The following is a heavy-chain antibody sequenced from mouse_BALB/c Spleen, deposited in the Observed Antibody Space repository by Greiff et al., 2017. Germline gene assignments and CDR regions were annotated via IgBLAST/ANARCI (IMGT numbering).Heavy chain of an antibody. CDR1: GFTFSDYY. Sequence: EVMLVESGGGLVKPGGSLKLSCAASGFTFSDYYMYWVRQTPEKRLEWVATISDGGSYTYYPDSVKGRFTISRDNAKNNLYLQMSSLKSEDTAMYYCARVGGATVVARAMDYWGQGTSVTVSS. V-gene: IGHV5-4*02. CDR3: ARVGGATVVARAMDY. D-gene: IGHD1-1*01. J-gene: IGHJ4*01. CDR2: ISDGGSYT.